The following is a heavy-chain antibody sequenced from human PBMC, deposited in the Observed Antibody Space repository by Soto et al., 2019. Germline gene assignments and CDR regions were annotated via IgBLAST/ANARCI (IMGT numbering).Heavy chain of an antibody. J-gene: IGHJ4*02. D-gene: IGHD5-12*01. Sequence: GGSLRLSCAASGFTFSSYGMHWVRQAPGKGLEWVAVISYDGSNKYYADSVKGRFTISRDNSKDTLYLQMNSLRAEDTAVYYCANMGSGYDYYFDYWGQGTLVTVSS. V-gene: IGHV3-30*18. CDR1: GFTFSSYG. CDR2: ISYDGSNK. CDR3: ANMGSGYDYYFDY.